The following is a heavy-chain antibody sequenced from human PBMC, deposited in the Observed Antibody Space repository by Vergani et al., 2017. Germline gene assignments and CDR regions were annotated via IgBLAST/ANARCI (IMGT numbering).Heavy chain of an antibody. CDR3: AAGIGGWEIRGQGDAFDI. Sequence: EVQLLESGGGLVQPGGSLRLSCAASGFTFSSYAMSWVRQAPGKGLEWVSAISGSGGSTYYADSVKGRFTISRDNSKNTLYLQMNSLRAEDTAVFYCAAGIGGWEIRGQGDAFDIWGQGTMVTVSS. V-gene: IGHV3-23*01. D-gene: IGHD6-19*01. CDR2: ISGSGGST. J-gene: IGHJ3*02. CDR1: GFTFSSYA.